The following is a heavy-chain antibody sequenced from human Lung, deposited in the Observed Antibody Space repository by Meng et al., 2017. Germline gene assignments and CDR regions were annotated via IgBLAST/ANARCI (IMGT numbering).Heavy chain of an antibody. CDR1: GGSFSDYY. Sequence: QVKLPQWGRGMVKPSETLSLTCVVSGGSFSDYYWSWIRQPPGKGLEWIGEINHSGSTNYNPSLESRATISVDTSQNNLSLKLSSVTAADSAVYYCARGPTTMAHDFDYWGQGTLVTVSS. J-gene: IGHJ4*02. V-gene: IGHV4-34*01. CDR2: INHSGST. D-gene: IGHD4-11*01. CDR3: ARGPTTMAHDFDY.